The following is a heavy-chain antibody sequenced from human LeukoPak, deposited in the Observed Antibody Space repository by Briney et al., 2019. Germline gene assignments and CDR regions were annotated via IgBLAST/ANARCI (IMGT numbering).Heavy chain of an antibody. J-gene: IGHJ4*02. CDR2: IYYSGST. D-gene: IGHD3-22*01. V-gene: IGHV4-31*03. Sequence: SQTLSLTCTVSGGSISSGGYYWSWIRQHPGKGLEWIGYIYYSGSTHYNPSLKSRVTISVDTSKNQFSLKLSSVTAADTAVYYCARERGPYYYDSSGYYLDYWGQGTLVTVSS. CDR3: ARERGPYYYDSSGYYLDY. CDR1: GGSISSGGYY.